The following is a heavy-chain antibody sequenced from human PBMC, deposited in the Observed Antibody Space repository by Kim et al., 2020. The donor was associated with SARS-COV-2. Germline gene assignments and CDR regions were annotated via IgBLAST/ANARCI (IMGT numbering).Heavy chain of an antibody. J-gene: IGHJ6*02. CDR2: INAGNGNT. CDR1: GYTFTSYA. CDR3: ARVRSSVFGYYYYGMDV. D-gene: IGHD1-26*01. Sequence: ASVKVSCKASGYTFTSYAMHWVRQAPGQRLEWMGWINAGNGNTKYSQKFQGRVTITRDTSASTAYMELSSLRSEDTAVYYCARVRSSVFGYYYYGMDVWGQGTTVTVSS. V-gene: IGHV1-3*01.